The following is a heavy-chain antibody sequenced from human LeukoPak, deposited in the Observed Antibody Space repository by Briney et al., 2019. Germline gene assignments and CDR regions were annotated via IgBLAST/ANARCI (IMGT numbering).Heavy chain of an antibody. CDR2: IHNGGST. D-gene: IGHD3-22*01. J-gene: IGHJ4*02. V-gene: IGHV4-39*07. Sequence: SETLSLTRTASGGSISSSSHYWGWIRQPPGNGLEWIGNIHNGGSTYYNPSLESRVTMSVDTSKNQFSLKLSSVTAADTAVYYCVRDGYYYDSSGYLSFDYFDYWGQGTLVTVSS. CDR1: GGSISSSSHY. CDR3: VRDGYYYDSSGYLSFDYFDY.